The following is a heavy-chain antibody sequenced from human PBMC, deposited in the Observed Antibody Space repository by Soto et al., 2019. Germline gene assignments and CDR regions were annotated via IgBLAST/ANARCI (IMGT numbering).Heavy chain of an antibody. CDR2: ISAYNGNT. D-gene: IGHD6-19*01. CDR1: GYIFTTYS. J-gene: IGHJ6*02. V-gene: IGHV1-18*04. Sequence: GASVKVSCKASGYIFTTYSIAWVRQAPGQGLEWMGCISAYNGNTNYAQKLQGRVTMTTDTSTSTAYMELRSLRSDDTAVYYCARDLLSQRSGWYFYYGMDVWGQGTTVTVSS. CDR3: ARDLLSQRSGWYFYYGMDV.